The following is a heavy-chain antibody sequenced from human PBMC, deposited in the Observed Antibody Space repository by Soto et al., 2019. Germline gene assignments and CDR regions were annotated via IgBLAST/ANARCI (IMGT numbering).Heavy chain of an antibody. Sequence: QVQLVQSGPEVKNPGASLKVSCMASGYTFTNYGITWVRQAPGQGLEWMGWITASNGNANYAREIQGRLTLTRDTSTNTASMELRSLRSDDTAVYYCARGASCSSTSCYDNFHYGLAVWGQGTTVIVSS. D-gene: IGHD2-2*01. CDR3: ARGASCSSTSCYDNFHYGLAV. CDR1: GYTFTNYG. J-gene: IGHJ6*02. V-gene: IGHV1-18*01. CDR2: ITASNGNA.